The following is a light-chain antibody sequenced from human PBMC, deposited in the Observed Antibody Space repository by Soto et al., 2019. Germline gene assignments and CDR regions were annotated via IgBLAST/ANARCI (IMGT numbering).Light chain of an antibody. CDR1: QSVSSY. J-gene: IGKJ4*01. CDR3: QQRSNWPLT. CDR2: DSS. V-gene: IGKV3-11*01. Sequence: EDVCRHRPLTQSLSPGERATLSCRASQSVSSYLAWYQQKPGQAPRLLIYDSSDRATGIPARFSGSGSGTDFTLTITSLEAEDFGVYYCQQRSNWPLTFGGGTKVDIK.